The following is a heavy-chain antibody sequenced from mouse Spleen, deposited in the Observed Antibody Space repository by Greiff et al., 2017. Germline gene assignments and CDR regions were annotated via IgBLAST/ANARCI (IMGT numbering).Heavy chain of an antibody. CDR1: GFSLTSYG. J-gene: IGHJ4*01. CDR3: AKNYYGSSLYYYAMDY. CDR2: IWRGGST. Sequence: VQLQQSGPSLVQPSQSLSITCTVSGFSLTSYGVHWVRQSPGKGLEWLGVIWRGGSTDYNAAFMSRLSITKDNSKSQVFFKMNSLQADDTAIYYCAKNYYGSSLYYYAMDYWGQGTSVTVSS. D-gene: IGHD1-1*01. V-gene: IGHV2-5-1*01.